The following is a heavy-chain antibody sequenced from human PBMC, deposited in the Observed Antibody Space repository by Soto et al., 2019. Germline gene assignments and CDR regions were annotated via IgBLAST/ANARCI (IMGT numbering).Heavy chain of an antibody. V-gene: IGHV4-31*03. CDR2: IYYSGST. CDR1: GGSIGSGGYY. J-gene: IGHJ6*03. Sequence: SETLSLTCTVSGGSIGSGGYYWSWIRQHPGKGLEWIGYIYYSGSTYYNPSLKSRVTISVDTSKNQFSLKLSSVTAADTAVYYCARAFLNVFWSGYTPYYYNSMDVGGKGTTVTVSS. D-gene: IGHD3-3*01. CDR3: ARAFLNVFWSGYTPYYYNSMDV.